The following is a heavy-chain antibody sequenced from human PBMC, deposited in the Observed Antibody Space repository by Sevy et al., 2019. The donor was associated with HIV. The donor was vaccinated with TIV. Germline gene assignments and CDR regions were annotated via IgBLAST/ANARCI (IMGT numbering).Heavy chain of an antibody. Sequence: GGSLRLSCAASGFTFDDYAMHWVRQAPGKGLEWVSGISWNSGNIGYADSVRGRFTISRDNAKNSLYLQMNSLRAEDTALYYCAKARRVVVEGGAFDIWGQGTMVTVSS. J-gene: IGHJ3*02. CDR1: GFTFDDYA. D-gene: IGHD3-22*01. V-gene: IGHV3-9*01. CDR2: ISWNSGNI. CDR3: AKARRVVVEGGAFDI.